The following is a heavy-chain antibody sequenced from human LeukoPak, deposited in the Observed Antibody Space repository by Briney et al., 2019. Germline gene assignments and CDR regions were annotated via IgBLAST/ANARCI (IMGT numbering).Heavy chain of an antibody. D-gene: IGHD4-11*01. CDR1: RFTFDDYG. V-gene: IGHV3-20*04. J-gene: IGHJ4*02. CDR3: ARDSRQQLFDY. Sequence: PGGSLRLSCAASRFTFDDYGMSWVRQAPGKGLEWVSGLNWNGGSTGYADSVKGRFTISRDNAKNSLYLQMNGLRAEDTAVYYCARDSRQQLFDYWGQGTLVTVSS. CDR2: LNWNGGST.